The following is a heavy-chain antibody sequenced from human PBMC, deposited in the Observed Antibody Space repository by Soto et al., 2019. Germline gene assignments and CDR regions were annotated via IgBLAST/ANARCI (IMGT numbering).Heavy chain of an antibody. CDR1: GYTFTSYD. CDR2: INAGNGNT. D-gene: IGHD3-22*01. Sequence: ASVKVSCKASGYTFTSYDVIWMRQAPGQRLEWMGWINAGNGNTKYSQKFQGRVTFTRDTSANTAYMELSSLISEDTAVYYCARPKDYDDCLDLWGQGTLVTV. J-gene: IGHJ4*02. CDR3: ARPKDYDDCLDL. V-gene: IGHV1-3*01.